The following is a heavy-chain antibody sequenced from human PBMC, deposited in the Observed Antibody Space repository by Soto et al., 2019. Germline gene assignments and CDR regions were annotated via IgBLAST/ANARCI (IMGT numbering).Heavy chain of an antibody. V-gene: IGHV3-30-3*01. CDR3: AKRDAAAGVNDY. CDR2: ISYDGSNK. D-gene: IGHD6-13*01. J-gene: IGHJ4*02. Sequence: SLRLSCAASGFTFSSYAMHWVRQAPGKGLEWVAVISYDGSNKYYADSVKGRFTISRDNSKNTLYLQMNSLRVDDTAIYYCAKRDAAAGVNDYWGQGT. CDR1: GFTFSSYA.